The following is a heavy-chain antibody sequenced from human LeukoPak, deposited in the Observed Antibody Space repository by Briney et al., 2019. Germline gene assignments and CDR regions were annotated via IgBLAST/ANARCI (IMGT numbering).Heavy chain of an antibody. CDR2: IVVGSGNT. Sequence: SVKVSCKASGFTFTTSAVQWVRQARGQRLEWIGRIVVGSGNTDHAQKFQGRLTITRDISTSTAYMELSSLTSDDTAVYYCAAVPNANAWYWDDAFDIWGQGTMVTASS. CDR3: AAVPNANAWYWDDAFDI. D-gene: IGHD2-8*02. V-gene: IGHV1-58*01. J-gene: IGHJ3*02. CDR1: GFTFTTSA.